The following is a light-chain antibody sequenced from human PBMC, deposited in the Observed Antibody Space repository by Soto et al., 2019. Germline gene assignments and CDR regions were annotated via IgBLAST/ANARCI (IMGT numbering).Light chain of an antibody. J-gene: IGKJ3*01. V-gene: IGKV1-5*03. CDR3: QGASTYPGT. Sequence: DIHMTQSPATLSASVGDRVTITCRASQSISTWLAWYQQKPGKAPKLLIYWASSLESGVPSRFSGSGSGTDFTLTISSRQAEVSATNYRQGASTYPGTFGPGTKVDIK. CDR1: QSISTW. CDR2: WAS.